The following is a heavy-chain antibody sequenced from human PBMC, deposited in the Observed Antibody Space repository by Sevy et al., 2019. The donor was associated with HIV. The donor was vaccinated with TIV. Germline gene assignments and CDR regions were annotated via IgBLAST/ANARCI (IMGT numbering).Heavy chain of an antibody. D-gene: IGHD2-15*01. Sequence: GGSLRLSCAASGFTFDDYTMHWVRQAPGKGLEWVSLISWDGGSTYYADSVKGRFTISRDNSKNSLYLQMNSLRTEDTALYYYAKDMASGGSGDAFDIWGQGTMVTVSS. V-gene: IGHV3-43*01. J-gene: IGHJ3*02. CDR3: AKDMASGGSGDAFDI. CDR1: GFTFDDYT. CDR2: ISWDGGST.